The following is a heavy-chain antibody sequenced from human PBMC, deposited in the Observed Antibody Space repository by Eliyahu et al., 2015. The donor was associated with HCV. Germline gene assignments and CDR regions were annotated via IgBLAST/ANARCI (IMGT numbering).Heavy chain of an antibody. D-gene: IGHD6-19*01. J-gene: IGHJ4*02. CDR3: ATEQTSGWNVIHYFDS. CDR1: GGTINSYA. V-gene: IGHV1-69*06. Sequence: QVQLVQSGAEVKKPGSSVKVSCKASGGTINSYAFNWVRQAPGQGLEWMGKISPMFGTTNYAPSFQGRVTLTADKSTGTVYVELSSLKSDDTATYFCATEQTSGWNVIHYFDSWGQGTRITVSS. CDR2: ISPMFGTT.